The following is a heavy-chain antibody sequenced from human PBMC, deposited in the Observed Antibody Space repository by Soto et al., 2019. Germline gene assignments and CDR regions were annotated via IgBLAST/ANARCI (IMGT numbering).Heavy chain of an antibody. CDR2: VYYTGST. V-gene: IGHV4-39*01. CDR3: TRRVPSTADIDY. J-gene: IGHJ4*01. D-gene: IGHD2-15*01. Sequence: PAETLSLTCTVSGNSISGTSSFWAWIRQPPGKNLEWIGSVYYTGSTYYNSSLKSRVSISIDTSKNQFSLSLNSVTAADTAVYYCTRRVPSTADIDYRGQGAPLTVSS. CDR1: GNSISGTSSF.